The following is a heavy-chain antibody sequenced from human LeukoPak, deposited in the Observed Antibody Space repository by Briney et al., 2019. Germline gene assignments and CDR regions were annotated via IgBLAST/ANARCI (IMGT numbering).Heavy chain of an antibody. V-gene: IGHV1-2*02. CDR1: GYTFIDYY. Sequence: ASVKVSCKASGYTFIDYYMHWVRLAPGQGLEWMGWINPNSGGTKYAQKFQGRVTMTRDTSISTAYMELSRLRSEDTAVYYCASGLDQLLYYYYMDVWGKGTTVTVSS. D-gene: IGHD2-2*02. J-gene: IGHJ6*03. CDR2: INPNSGGT. CDR3: ASGLDQLLYYYYMDV.